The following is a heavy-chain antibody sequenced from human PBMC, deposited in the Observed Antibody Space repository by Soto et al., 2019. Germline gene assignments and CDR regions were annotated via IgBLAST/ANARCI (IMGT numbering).Heavy chain of an antibody. J-gene: IGHJ6*03. D-gene: IGHD6-6*01. CDR2: INAGNGNT. V-gene: IGHV1-3*01. Sequence: ASVNVSCKASGYTFTSYAMHWVRQAPGQRLEWMGWINAGNGNTKYSQKFQGRVTMTTDTSTSTAYMELRSLRSDDTAVYYCAREVAGSSSPPDGYYYYFMDVWGKGSTVIVSS. CDR1: GYTFTSYA. CDR3: AREVAGSSSPPDGYYYYFMDV.